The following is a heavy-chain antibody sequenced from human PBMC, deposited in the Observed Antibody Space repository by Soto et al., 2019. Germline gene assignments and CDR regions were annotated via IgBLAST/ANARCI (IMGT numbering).Heavy chain of an antibody. CDR3: AREPQLALIDY. Sequence: SETLSLTCAVYGGSFSGYYWSWIRQPPGKGLEWIGEINHSGSTNYNPSLKSRVTISVDTSKNQFSLKLSSVTAADTAVYYRAREPQLALIDYWGQGTLVTVSS. CDR2: INHSGST. V-gene: IGHV4-34*01. J-gene: IGHJ4*02. D-gene: IGHD6-13*01. CDR1: GGSFSGYY.